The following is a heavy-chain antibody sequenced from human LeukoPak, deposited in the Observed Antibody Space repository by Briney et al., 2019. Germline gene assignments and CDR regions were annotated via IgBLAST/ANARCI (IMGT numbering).Heavy chain of an antibody. CDR3: ATGYYYDSSGYYYAFDY. CDR1: GYTLTELS. J-gene: IGHJ4*02. Sequence: ASVKVSCKVSGYTLTELSMHWVRQAPGKGIEWMGGFDPEDGETIYAQKFQGRVTMTEDTSTDTAYMELSSLRSEDTAVYYCATGYYYDSSGYYYAFDYWGQGALVTVSS. D-gene: IGHD3-22*01. V-gene: IGHV1-24*01. CDR2: FDPEDGET.